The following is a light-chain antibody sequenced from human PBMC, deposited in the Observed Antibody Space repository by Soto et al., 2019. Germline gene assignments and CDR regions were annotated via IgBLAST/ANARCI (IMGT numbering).Light chain of an antibody. CDR1: SSDVGGYNY. CDR2: DVS. Sequence: QSVLTQPASVSGSPGQSITISCTGTSSDVGGYNYVSWYQQHPGKAPKFMIYDVSNRPSGVSNRFSGSKSGNTASLTISGLQAVDEADYYCCSYTTSNTRQIVFGTGTKLTV. J-gene: IGLJ1*01. CDR3: CSYTTSNTRQIV. V-gene: IGLV2-14*01.